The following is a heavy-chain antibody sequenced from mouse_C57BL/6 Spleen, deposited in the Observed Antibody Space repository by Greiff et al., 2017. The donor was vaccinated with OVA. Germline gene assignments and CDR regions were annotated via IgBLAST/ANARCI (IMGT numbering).Heavy chain of an antibody. CDR3: AKNTGAMDY. CDR2: IWSGGST. V-gene: IGHV2-4*01. CDR1: GFSLTSYG. D-gene: IGHD1-1*01. Sequence: VKLVESGPGLVQPSQSLSITCTVSGFSLTSYGVHWVRQPPGKGLEWLGVIWSGGSTDYNAAFISRLSISKDNSKSQVFFKMNSLQADDTAIYYCAKNTGAMDYWGQGTSVTVSS. J-gene: IGHJ4*01.